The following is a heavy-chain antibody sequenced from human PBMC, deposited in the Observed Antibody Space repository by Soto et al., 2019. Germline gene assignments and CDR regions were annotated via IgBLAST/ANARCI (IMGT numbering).Heavy chain of an antibody. CDR2: ISRSSSYI. Sequence: GGSLRLSCAASGFTFSSYSMNWVRQAPGKGLEWVSSISRSSSYIYYADSVKGRFTISRDNAKNSLYLQMNSLRAEDTAVYYCARDPIIAMVRGVINWFDPWGQGTLVTVSS. V-gene: IGHV3-21*01. CDR3: ARDPIIAMVRGVINWFDP. J-gene: IGHJ5*02. CDR1: GFTFSSYS. D-gene: IGHD3-10*01.